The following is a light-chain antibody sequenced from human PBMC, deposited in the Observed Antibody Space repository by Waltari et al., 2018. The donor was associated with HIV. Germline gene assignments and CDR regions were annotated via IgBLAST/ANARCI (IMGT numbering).Light chain of an antibody. J-gene: IGLJ2*01. Sequence: QSALTQPASVSGSPGQSITISCTGTNSAVGGYNYVSWYQQHPGKAPKLLIYEITNRPSGISNRFSGSKSGNTASMTISGLQAEDEADYYCSSYTTTTTVLFGGGTKPTVL. CDR2: EIT. CDR3: SSYTTTTTVL. V-gene: IGLV2-14*01. CDR1: NSAVGGYNY.